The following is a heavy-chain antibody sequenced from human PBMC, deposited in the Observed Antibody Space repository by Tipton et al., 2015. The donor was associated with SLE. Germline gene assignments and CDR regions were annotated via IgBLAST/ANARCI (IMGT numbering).Heavy chain of an antibody. V-gene: IGHV4-39*07. CDR1: GGSVTRSTHY. CDR3: ARVREDHNYDFDN. J-gene: IGHJ4*02. CDR2: IYYTGNT. D-gene: IGHD5-24*01. Sequence: TLSLTCAVSGGSVTRSTHYWAWIRQPPGKGLEWIASIYYTGNTYYSPSLKSRVTISLDTNNHFSLRLSSVTAADAAVYFCARVREDHNYDFDNWGQGTLVTVSS.